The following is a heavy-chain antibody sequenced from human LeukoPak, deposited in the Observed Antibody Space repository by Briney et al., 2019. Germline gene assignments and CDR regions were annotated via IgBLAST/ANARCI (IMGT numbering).Heavy chain of an antibody. CDR1: GFTFRNYA. CDR3: ARGGPNWNPGDY. J-gene: IGHJ4*02. D-gene: IGHD1-20*01. Sequence: GGSLRLSCEASGFTFRNYAMHWVRQAPGKGLEWVAVISFDGSKEDSADSVKGRFTISRDNSKNTLYLQMSSLRGEDTAVYYCARGGPNWNPGDYWGQGTLVTVSS. CDR2: ISFDGSKE. V-gene: IGHV3-30*04.